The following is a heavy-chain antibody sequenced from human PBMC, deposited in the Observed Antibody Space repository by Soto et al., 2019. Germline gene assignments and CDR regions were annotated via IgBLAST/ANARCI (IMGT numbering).Heavy chain of an antibody. CDR3: ARDRDFTVVRGVIMGGLDY. CDR2: INPSGGST. CDR1: GYTFTSYY. D-gene: IGHD3-10*01. J-gene: IGHJ4*02. Sequence: QVQLVQSGAEVKKPGASVKVSCKASGYTFTSYYMHWVRQAPGQGLEWMGIINPSGGSTSYAQEFQGRVTMTRDSSTSTVYLELGSRRSEDTAVYYCARDRDFTVVRGVIMGGLDYWGQGTLVTVSS. V-gene: IGHV1-46*01.